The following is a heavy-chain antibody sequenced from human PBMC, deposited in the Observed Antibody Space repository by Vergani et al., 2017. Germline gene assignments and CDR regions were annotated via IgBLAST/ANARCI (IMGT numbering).Heavy chain of an antibody. CDR2: IKSKTDGGTT. Sequence: EVQLVESGGGLVKPGGSLRLSCAASGFTFSNAWMSWVRQAPGKGLEWVGRIKSKTDGGTTDYAAPVKGRFTISRDDSKNTLYLQMNSLKTEDTAVYYCTTAPQYYYDSSGYSRPFDYWAREPWSPSPQ. CDR1: GFTFSNAW. CDR3: TTAPQYYYDSSGYSRPFDY. D-gene: IGHD3-22*01. V-gene: IGHV3-15*01. J-gene: IGHJ4*02.